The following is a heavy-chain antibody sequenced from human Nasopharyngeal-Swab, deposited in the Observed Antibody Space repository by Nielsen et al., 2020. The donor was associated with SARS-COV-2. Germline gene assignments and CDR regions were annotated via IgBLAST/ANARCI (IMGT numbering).Heavy chain of an antibody. CDR1: GFTFSDYY. CDR2: ISSTGAII. D-gene: IGHD1-26*01. Sequence: GGSLRLSCAASGFTFSDYYMSWIRQAPGKGLEWVSYISSTGAIIYYADSVKGRFTISRDNAKNSLYLQMNSLRAEDTAVYYCARDGDYSGWELTDYWGQGTLVTVSS. J-gene: IGHJ4*02. CDR3: ARDGDYSGWELTDY. V-gene: IGHV3-11*04.